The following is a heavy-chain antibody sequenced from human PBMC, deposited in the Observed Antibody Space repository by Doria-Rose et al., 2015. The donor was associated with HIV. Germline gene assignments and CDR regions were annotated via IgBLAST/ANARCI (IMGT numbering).Heavy chain of an antibody. D-gene: IGHD6-13*01. V-gene: IGHV3-74*03. J-gene: IGHJ4*02. CDR2: ISNDETTT. CDR1: GFTFSSYW. CDR3: AREERGWYSSGFDY. Sequence: EVQLVESGGGLVQPGGSLRLSCAASGFTFSSYWMHWVRQPPGKGLEWVSRISNDETTTTYADSVTGRFTISRDNAKNTMYLQMSGLRAEDTAVYYCAREERGWYSSGFDYWGQGILVTVSS.